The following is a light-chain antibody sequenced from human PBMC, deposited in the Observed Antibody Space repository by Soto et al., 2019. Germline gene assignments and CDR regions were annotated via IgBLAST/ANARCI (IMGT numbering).Light chain of an antibody. V-gene: IGLV1-40*01. CDR1: SSNIGAGYD. CDR3: QSYDSSLSGWV. CDR2: GNS. J-gene: IGLJ3*02. Sequence: QAVVTQPPSVSGAPGQRVTISCTGSSSNIGAGYDVHWYQQLPGTAPKLLIYGNSNRPSGVPDRFSGSKSGTSASLAITGLQDEDEADYYCQSYDSSLSGWVFGGGTTLTVL.